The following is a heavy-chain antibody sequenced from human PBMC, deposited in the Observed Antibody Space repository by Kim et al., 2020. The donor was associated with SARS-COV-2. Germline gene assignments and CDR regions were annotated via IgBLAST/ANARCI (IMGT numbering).Heavy chain of an antibody. CDR1: GYSFTSYW. D-gene: IGHD3-3*01. CDR3: ARLHYDTSPDRYAFDI. CDR2: IYPGDSDT. V-gene: IGHV5-51*01. Sequence: GESLKISCKGSGYSFTSYWIGWVRQMPGKGLEWMGIIYPGDSDTRYSPSFQGQVTISADKSISTAYLQWSSLKASDTAMYYCARLHYDTSPDRYAFDIWGQGTMVTVSS. J-gene: IGHJ3*02.